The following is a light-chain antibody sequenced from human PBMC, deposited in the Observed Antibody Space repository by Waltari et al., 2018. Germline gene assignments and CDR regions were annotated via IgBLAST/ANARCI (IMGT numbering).Light chain of an antibody. CDR1: ASNIGNSF. J-gene: IGLJ2*01. V-gene: IGLV1-51*02. Sequence: QSVLTQPPSVSAAPGQKVPISCSGSASNIGNSFFSWYQQFPGAAPKVLIYGNDKRTTGIPDRFSGSKSGTSATLDITGLQTGDEADYYCGTWDNTLSAVFGGGTKVTVL. CDR3: GTWDNTLSAV. CDR2: GND.